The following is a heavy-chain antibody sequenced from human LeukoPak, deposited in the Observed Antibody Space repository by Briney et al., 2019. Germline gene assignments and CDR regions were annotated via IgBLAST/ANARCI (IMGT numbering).Heavy chain of an antibody. CDR1: GYTFTGYY. J-gene: IGHJ4*02. D-gene: IGHD2-2*01. CDR2: INPNRVGT. Sequence: ASVKVSCKASGYTFTGYYMHWVRQAPGQGLEWMGWINPNRVGTNYARKFQGRVTMPRDTSFSTAYMELSRLRSDDTAGYYCARDRYCSSTSCPRGGLDYWGQGTLVTVSS. V-gene: IGHV1-2*02. CDR3: ARDRYCSSTSCPRGGLDY.